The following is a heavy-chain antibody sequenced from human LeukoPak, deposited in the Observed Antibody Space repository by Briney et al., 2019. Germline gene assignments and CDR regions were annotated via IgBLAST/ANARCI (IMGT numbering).Heavy chain of an antibody. CDR3: AKDLFPYSSSWGYYGMDV. V-gene: IGHV3-30*18. CDR1: GFTFSSYG. CDR2: KSYDGSNK. J-gene: IGHJ6*04. Sequence: GGSLRLSCAASGFTFSSYGMHWVRQAPGKGLEWVAVKSYDGSNKYYADSVKGRFTISRDNSKNTLYLQMNSLRAEDTAVYYCAKDLFPYSSSWGYYGMDVWGKGTTVTVSS. D-gene: IGHD6-13*01.